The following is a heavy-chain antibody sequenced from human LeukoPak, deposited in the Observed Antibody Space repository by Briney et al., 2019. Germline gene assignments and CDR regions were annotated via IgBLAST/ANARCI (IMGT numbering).Heavy chain of an antibody. J-gene: IGHJ3*02. Sequence: SGTLSLTCAVSGGSIRSSNWWSWVRHPPGKGLEWIGEIYHSGGTTNYNPSLKSRVTISVDKSKNQFFLQLSSVTAADTALYYCARPTGRGGYPTDPFDIWGQGTMVTVSS. V-gene: IGHV4-4*02. CDR1: GGSIRSSNW. D-gene: IGHD6-25*01. CDR3: ARPTGRGGYPTDPFDI. CDR2: IYHSGGTT.